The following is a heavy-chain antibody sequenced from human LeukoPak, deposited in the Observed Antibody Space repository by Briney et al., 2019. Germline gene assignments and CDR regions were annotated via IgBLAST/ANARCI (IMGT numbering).Heavy chain of an antibody. CDR1: GFTFSDYY. Sequence: GGSLRLSCAASGFTFSDYYMSWIRQAPGKGLEWVSYISSSGSTIYYADSVKGRFTISRDNAKNSLYLQMNSLRAEDTAVYYCARLSSDSSDYVRPTTKKHYWYFDLWGRGTLVTVSS. D-gene: IGHD3-22*01. CDR3: ARLSSDSSDYVRPTTKKHYWYFDL. J-gene: IGHJ2*01. V-gene: IGHV3-11*01. CDR2: ISSSGSTI.